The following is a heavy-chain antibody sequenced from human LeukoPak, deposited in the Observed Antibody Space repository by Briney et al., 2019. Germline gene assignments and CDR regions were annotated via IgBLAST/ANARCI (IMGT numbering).Heavy chain of an antibody. D-gene: IGHD3-22*01. V-gene: IGHV1-46*01. CDR1: GYTFTSYY. J-gene: IGHJ4*02. Sequence: ASVKVSCKASGYTFTSYYMHWVRQAPGQGLEWMGIINPSGGSTGYAQKFQGRVTMTRDTSTSTVYMELSSLRSEDTAVYYCARDERYYDSSGYYYPLGYWGQGTLVTVSS. CDR2: INPSGGST. CDR3: ARDERYYDSSGYYYPLGY.